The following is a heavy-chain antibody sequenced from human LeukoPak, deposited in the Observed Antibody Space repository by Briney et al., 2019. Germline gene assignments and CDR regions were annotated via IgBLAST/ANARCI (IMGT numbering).Heavy chain of an antibody. V-gene: IGHV4-4*07. CDR2: IYTSGST. Sequence: PSETLSLTCTVSGGSISSYYWSWIRQPAWKGLEWIGRIYTSGSTNYNPSLKSRVTMSVDTSKNQFSLKLSSVTAADTAVYYCASGGRYCSSTSCSRLLDIWGQGTMVTVSS. J-gene: IGHJ3*02. D-gene: IGHD2-2*01. CDR3: ASGGRYCSSTSCSRLLDI. CDR1: GGSISSYY.